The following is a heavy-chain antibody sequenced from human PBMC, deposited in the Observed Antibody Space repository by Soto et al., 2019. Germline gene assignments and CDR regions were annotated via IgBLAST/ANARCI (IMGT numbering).Heavy chain of an antibody. V-gene: IGHV4-59*02. CDR3: AATSRY. J-gene: IGHJ4*02. CDR2: VNNNGNT. CDR1: GGSGSDYH. D-gene: IGHD1-26*01. Sequence: PSETMSLTCNVAGGSGSDYHGSWIRQPPGKVLEWIGYVNNNGNTDYNPSLESRVTISVDTSRNQISLYLISVAAAETAIYYCAATSRYWGKGTLVTSP.